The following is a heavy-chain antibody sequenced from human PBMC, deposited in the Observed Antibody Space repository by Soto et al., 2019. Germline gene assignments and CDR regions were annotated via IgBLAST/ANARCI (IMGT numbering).Heavy chain of an antibody. D-gene: IGHD2-8*01. Sequence: QVQLVQSGAEVKKPGASVKVSCKASGYTFTSYGISWVRQAPGQGLEWMRWISAYNGNTNYAQKFQGRVTMTTDTSTSTAYMELRSLRSDDTAVYYCARGGKYYTNGVCSFYVMEVWGQGTTVTVSS. CDR1: GYTFTSYG. J-gene: IGHJ6*02. V-gene: IGHV1-18*01. CDR3: ARGGKYYTNGVCSFYVMEV. CDR2: ISAYNGNT.